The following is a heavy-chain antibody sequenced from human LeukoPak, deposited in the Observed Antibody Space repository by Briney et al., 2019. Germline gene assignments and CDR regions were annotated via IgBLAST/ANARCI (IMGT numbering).Heavy chain of an antibody. CDR2: IYYSGST. V-gene: IGHV4-59*04. D-gene: IGHD3-10*01. CDR3: ARFRITMVRGVPIDY. J-gene: IGHJ4*02. CDR1: GGSISSYY. Sequence: SETLSLTCTVSGGSISSYYWSWIRQPPGKGLEWIGYIYYSGSTYYNPSLKSRVTISVDTSKNQFSLKLSSVTAADTAVYYCARFRITMVRGVPIDYWGQGTLVTVSS.